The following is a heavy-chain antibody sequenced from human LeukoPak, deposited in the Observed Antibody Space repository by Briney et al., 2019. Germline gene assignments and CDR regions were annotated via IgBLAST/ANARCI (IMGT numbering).Heavy chain of an antibody. Sequence: PGGSLRLSRAASGFAFSNYAMSWVRQAPGKGLEWVSGISGSGGSTYYADSVKGRFTISRDNSKNTLYLQMNSLRAEDTAVYYCAKDRWNTVMAHFDYWGQGTLVTVSS. CDR2: ISGSGGST. CDR1: GFAFSNYA. CDR3: AKDRWNTVMAHFDY. D-gene: IGHD5-18*01. J-gene: IGHJ4*02. V-gene: IGHV3-23*01.